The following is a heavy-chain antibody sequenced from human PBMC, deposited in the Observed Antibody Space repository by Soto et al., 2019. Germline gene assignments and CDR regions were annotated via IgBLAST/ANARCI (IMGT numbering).Heavy chain of an antibody. D-gene: IGHD2-21*01. V-gene: IGHV3-74*01. J-gene: IGHJ4*02. CDR3: ARGGEVGAGQYYLDDS. CDR1: GFTFSSNW. Sequence: EVQLVESGGDLVQPGGSLRLSCEASGFTFSSNWMHWVRQGPGKGLEWVSGMNPDGRTRGSADSVKGRFTISRDNARNTVFLQMSSLRAEDTAVYYCARGGEVGAGQYYLDDSWGQGTLVTVSS. CDR2: MNPDGRTR.